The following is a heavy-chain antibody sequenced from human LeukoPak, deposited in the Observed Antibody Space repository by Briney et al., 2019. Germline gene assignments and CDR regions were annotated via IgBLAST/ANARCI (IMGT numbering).Heavy chain of an antibody. Sequence: ASVKVSCKASGYTFTSYDINWVRQATGQGLEWMGWMNPNSGNTGYAQKFQGRVTITRNTSISTAYMELSSLRSEDTAVYYCARVRSRKVATPHYYYYMDVWGKGTTVTVSS. J-gene: IGHJ6*03. V-gene: IGHV1-8*03. D-gene: IGHD5-12*01. CDR1: GYTFTSYD. CDR2: MNPNSGNT. CDR3: ARVRSRKVATPHYYYYMDV.